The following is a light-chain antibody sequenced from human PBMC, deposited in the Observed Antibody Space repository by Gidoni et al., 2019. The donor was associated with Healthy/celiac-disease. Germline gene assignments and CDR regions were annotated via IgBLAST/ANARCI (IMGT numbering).Light chain of an antibody. Sequence: DIQMTQSPSLLSASVGDRVTITCQASQDISNYFNWYQQKPGKAPKLLNYDASNLETGVPSRFSGSGSGTDFTFTISSLHPEDIATDYCQQYDNLPPGMYTCGQGTKLEIK. J-gene: IGKJ2*01. CDR3: QQYDNLPPGMYT. V-gene: IGKV1-33*01. CDR2: DAS. CDR1: QDISNY.